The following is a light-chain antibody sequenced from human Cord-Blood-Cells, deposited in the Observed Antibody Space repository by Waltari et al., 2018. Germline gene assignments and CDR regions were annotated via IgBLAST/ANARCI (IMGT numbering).Light chain of an antibody. Sequence: SYVLTQSPSVSVAPGKTARITCGGNNLGSKSVDWYQQKPGQAPVLVIYYDSDRPSGIPERFSGSNSGNTSTLTISRVEAGDEADYYCQVWDSSSDHWVFGGGTKLTVL. CDR2: YDS. J-gene: IGLJ3*02. CDR3: QVWDSSSDHWV. CDR1: NLGSKS. V-gene: IGLV3-21*04.